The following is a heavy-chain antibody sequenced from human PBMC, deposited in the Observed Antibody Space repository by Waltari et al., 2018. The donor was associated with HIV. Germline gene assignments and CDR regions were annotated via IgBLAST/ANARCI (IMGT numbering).Heavy chain of an antibody. D-gene: IGHD2-15*01. CDR2: FDPEQGKT. CDR1: GYTLSELS. V-gene: IGHV1-24*01. CDR3: TTEGLYCSGGTCYSRFDP. Sequence: QVPLVQSGAEVKKPGASVKVSCKVSGYTLSELSMHWVRQAPGKGLEWMGVFDPEQGKTIYAQNFQSRVTMTDDAATDTAYMELSSLRSEDTAVYYCTTEGLYCSGGTCYSRFDPWGQGTLVTVSS. J-gene: IGHJ5*02.